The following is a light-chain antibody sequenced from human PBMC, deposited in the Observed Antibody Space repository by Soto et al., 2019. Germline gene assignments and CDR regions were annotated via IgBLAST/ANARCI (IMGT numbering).Light chain of an antibody. CDR3: QSYDSSLSGSEV. CDR2: GNS. J-gene: IGLJ1*01. V-gene: IGLV1-40*01. Sequence: QSVLTQPPSVSGAPGQRVTISCTGSSSNIGAGYDVHWYQQLPGTAPKLLIYGNSNRPSGVPDRFSGSKSGTSASLAITGLRAEDEADYYCQSYDSSLSGSEVFGTGTKVTVL. CDR1: SSNIGAGYD.